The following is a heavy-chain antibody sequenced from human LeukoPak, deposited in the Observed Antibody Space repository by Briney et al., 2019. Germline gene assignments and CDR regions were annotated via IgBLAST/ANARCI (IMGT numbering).Heavy chain of an antibody. CDR2: ISPSGGIT. CDR1: GFTFSSHG. D-gene: IGHD6-19*01. Sequence: GGTLRLSCAASGFTFSSHGTNWVRQAPGKGLEWVSGISPSGGITYYIDSVKGRFTISRDNSKNTVSLQMNSLRAEDTAVYYCAREKWSSGWPLDYWGQGTLVTVSS. CDR3: AREKWSSGWPLDY. V-gene: IGHV3-23*01. J-gene: IGHJ4*02.